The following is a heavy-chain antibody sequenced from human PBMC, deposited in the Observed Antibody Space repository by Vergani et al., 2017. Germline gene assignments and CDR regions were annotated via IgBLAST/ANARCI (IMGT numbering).Heavy chain of an antibody. V-gene: IGHV3-11*04. Sequence: LEESGGGSVKPGGSLRLSCAASGFKFSDHYMSWIRQAPGKGLEWVSHISPGASTVSYTDSVTGRFTVSRDNDNTSLTLDMTTLRVEDTAVYYCGKKPGISTTRHYGAMDVWGQGTTVTVSS. J-gene: IGHJ6*02. D-gene: IGHD1-1*01. CDR3: GKKPGISTTRHYGAMDV. CDR2: ISPGASTV. CDR1: GFKFSDHY.